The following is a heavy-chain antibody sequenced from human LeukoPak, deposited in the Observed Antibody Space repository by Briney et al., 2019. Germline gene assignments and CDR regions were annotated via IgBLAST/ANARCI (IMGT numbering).Heavy chain of an antibody. CDR3: ARDFDVTDSPSFDY. J-gene: IGHJ4*02. Sequence: ASVKVSCKASGYTFTSYGISWVRQAPGQGLEWMGWISAYNGNTNYAQKLQGRVTMTTDTSTSTAYMELRSLRSDDTAVYYCARDFDVTDSPSFDYWGQGTLVTVSS. D-gene: IGHD2-21*01. V-gene: IGHV1-18*01. CDR2: ISAYNGNT. CDR1: GYTFTSYG.